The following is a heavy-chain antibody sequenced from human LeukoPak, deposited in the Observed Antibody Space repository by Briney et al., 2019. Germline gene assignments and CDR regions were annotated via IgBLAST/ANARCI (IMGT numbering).Heavy chain of an antibody. J-gene: IGHJ5*02. CDR2: MNPNSGNT. CDR1: GYTFTSYD. CDR3: ARSFTMIVVPQGNWLDP. Sequence: GASVKVSYKASGYTFTSYDINWVRQATGQGLEWMGWMNPNSGNTGYAQKFQGRVTMTRNTSISTAYMELSSLRSEDTAVYYCARSFTMIVVPQGNWLDPWGQGTLVTVSS. V-gene: IGHV1-8*01. D-gene: IGHD3-22*01.